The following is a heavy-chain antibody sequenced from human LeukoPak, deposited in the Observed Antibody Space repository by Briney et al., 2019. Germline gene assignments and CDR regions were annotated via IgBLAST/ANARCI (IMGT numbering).Heavy chain of an antibody. CDR2: IYSGGST. CDR3: ARVPTTVTTVYFDY. V-gene: IGHV3-53*01. D-gene: IGHD4-17*01. J-gene: IGHJ4*02. Sequence: PGGSLRLSCAASLFTVSSNYMSWLRQAPGKGLEWVSVIYSGGSTYYADSVKGRFTISRDNSKNMLYLQMNSLRAEDTAVYYCARVPTTVTTVYFDYWGQGTLVTVSS. CDR1: LFTVSSNY.